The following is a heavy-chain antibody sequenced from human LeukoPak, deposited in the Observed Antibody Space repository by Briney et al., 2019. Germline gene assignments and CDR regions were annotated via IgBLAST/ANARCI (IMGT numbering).Heavy chain of an antibody. J-gene: IGHJ4*02. D-gene: IGHD5-18*01. CDR3: AKGHSAHDTGFDY. Sequence: GGSLRLSCAASGLTFSRFAMSWVRQAPGKGLEWVSAISNSGDTTYYADSVKGRFTISRDNLKNTLYVQMNSLRVEDTAVYYCAKGHSAHDTGFDYWGQGTLVSVST. CDR2: ISNSGDTT. CDR1: GLTFSRFA. V-gene: IGHV3-23*01.